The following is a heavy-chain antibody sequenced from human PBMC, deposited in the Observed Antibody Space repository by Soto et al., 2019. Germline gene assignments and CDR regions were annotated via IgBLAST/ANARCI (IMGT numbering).Heavy chain of an antibody. V-gene: IGHV3-11*05. CDR3: ARDHHRYSGYDYVDY. CDR2: NSSSSSYT. J-gene: IGHJ4*02. Sequence: QVQLVESGGGLVKPGGSLRLSCAASGFTFSDYYMSWIRQAPGKGLEWVSYNSSSSSYTNYADSVKGRFTISRDNAKNSLYLQMNSLRADDTAVYYCARDHHRYSGYDYVDYWGQGTLVTVSS. D-gene: IGHD5-12*01. CDR1: GFTFSDYY.